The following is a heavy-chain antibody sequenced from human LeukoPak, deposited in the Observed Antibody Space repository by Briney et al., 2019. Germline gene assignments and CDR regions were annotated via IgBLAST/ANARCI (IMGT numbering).Heavy chain of an antibody. CDR2: ISDSGGST. CDR1: GFTFSSYA. D-gene: IGHD3-3*01. CDR3: AKSYDFWSNFDY. Sequence: GGSLRLSCAASGFTFSSYAMSWVRQAPEKGLEWVSSISDSGGSTFYADSVKGRFTISRDNSKNTLYLQMNSLRAEDTAVYYCAKSYDFWSNFDYWGQGTLVTVSS. V-gene: IGHV3-23*01. J-gene: IGHJ4*02.